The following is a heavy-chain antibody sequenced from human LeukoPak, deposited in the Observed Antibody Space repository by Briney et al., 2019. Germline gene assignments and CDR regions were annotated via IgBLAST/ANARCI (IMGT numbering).Heavy chain of an antibody. V-gene: IGHV3-74*01. Sequence: PGGSLRRSCAASGFTFSNYWIHWVRQAPGKGLVWVSRISNDGSTTAYADSVKGRFTLSRDNAKSTLYLQMNSLRAEDTALYYCARERGFNYFDYRGPGTLVTVSS. CDR3: ARERGFNYFDY. CDR2: ISNDGSTT. J-gene: IGHJ4*02. CDR1: GFTFSNYW.